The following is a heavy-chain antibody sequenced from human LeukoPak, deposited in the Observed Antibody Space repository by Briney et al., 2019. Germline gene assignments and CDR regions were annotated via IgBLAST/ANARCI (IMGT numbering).Heavy chain of an antibody. Sequence: SETLSLTCTVSGGSISSGGYYWSWIRQHPGKGLGWIGDIYYSGSTYYNPSRKSRVTISVDTSKNQFSLKLSSVTAADTSVYYCASGPGGFGAREYWFDPWGQGTLVTVSS. CDR1: GGSISSGGYY. J-gene: IGHJ5*02. CDR3: ASGPGGFGAREYWFDP. D-gene: IGHD3-10*01. CDR2: IYYSGST. V-gene: IGHV4-31*03.